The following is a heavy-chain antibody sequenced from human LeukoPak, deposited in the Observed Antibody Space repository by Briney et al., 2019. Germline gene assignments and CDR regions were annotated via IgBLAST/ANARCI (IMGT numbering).Heavy chain of an antibody. D-gene: IGHD3-10*01. V-gene: IGHV3-33*08. Sequence: GGSLRLSCAASGFTFSTYAMHWVRQAPGKGLEWVAVIWSDGTTKSYADSVKGRFTISKDNSKSTPFLEMNSLRAEDTAVYYCATDRGGSPFDYWGQGALVTVSS. CDR1: GFTFSTYA. CDR3: ATDRGGSPFDY. J-gene: IGHJ4*02. CDR2: IWSDGTTK.